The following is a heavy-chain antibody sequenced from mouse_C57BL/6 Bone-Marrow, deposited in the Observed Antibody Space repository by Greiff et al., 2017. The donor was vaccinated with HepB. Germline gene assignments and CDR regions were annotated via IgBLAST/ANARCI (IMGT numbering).Heavy chain of an antibody. J-gene: IGHJ3*01. CDR3: SPAQATSAWFAY. CDR2: IYPGNSDT. V-gene: IGHV1-5*01. Sequence: EVQLQESGTVLARPGASVKMSCKTSGYTFTSYWMHWVKQRPGQGLEWIGAIYPGNSDTSYNQKFKGKAKLTAVTSASTAYMELSSLTNEDSAVYYCSPAQATSAWFAYWGQGTLVTVSA. CDR1: GYTFTSYW. D-gene: IGHD3-2*02.